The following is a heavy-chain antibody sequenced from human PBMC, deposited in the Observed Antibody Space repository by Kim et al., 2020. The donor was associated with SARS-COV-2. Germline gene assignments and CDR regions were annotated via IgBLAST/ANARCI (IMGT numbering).Heavy chain of an antibody. V-gene: IGHV4-4*02. CDR3: ASRSFGHYGDYETDYYYGMDV. J-gene: IGHJ6*02. CDR1: GGSISSSNW. D-gene: IGHD4-17*01. Sequence: SETLSLTCAVSGGSISSSNWWSWVRQPPGKGLEWIGEIYHSGSTNYNPSLKSRVTISVDKSKNQFSLKLSSVTAADTAVYYCASRSFGHYGDYETDYYYGMDVWGQGTTVTVSS. CDR2: IYHSGST.